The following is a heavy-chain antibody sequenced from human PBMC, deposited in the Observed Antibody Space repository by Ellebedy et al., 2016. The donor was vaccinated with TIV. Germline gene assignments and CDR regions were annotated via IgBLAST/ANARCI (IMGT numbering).Heavy chain of an antibody. D-gene: IGHD2-2*01. CDR3: VKGGIVVIGGMDV. CDR1: GFTFNNYA. J-gene: IGHJ6*02. Sequence: GESLKISCSASGFTFNNYAMSWVRQAPGKGLEWVSVISGSGGSTYYADSVKGRFTISRDNSKNTLYLQMNSLRAEDTAVYYCVKGGIVVIGGMDVWGPGTTVTVTS. V-gene: IGHV3-23*01. CDR2: ISGSGGST.